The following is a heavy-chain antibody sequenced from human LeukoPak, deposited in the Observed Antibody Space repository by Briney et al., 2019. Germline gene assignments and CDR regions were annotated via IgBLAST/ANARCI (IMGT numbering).Heavy chain of an antibody. V-gene: IGHV3-7*01. Sequence: GGSLRLSCAASGFTFSGYWMSWLRQAPGKGLEWVDNIKQDGGEKNYVDSVKGRFTISRDNAKTSLYLQMNSLRAEDTAVYYCARDRGFGQADVWGKGTTVTVSS. CDR1: GFTFSGYW. D-gene: IGHD3-10*01. CDR2: IKQDGGEK. J-gene: IGHJ6*04. CDR3: ARDRGFGQADV.